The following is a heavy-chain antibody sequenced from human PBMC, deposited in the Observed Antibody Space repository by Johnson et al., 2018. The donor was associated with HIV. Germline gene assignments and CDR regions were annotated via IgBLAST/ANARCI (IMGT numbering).Heavy chain of an antibody. V-gene: IGHV3-9*01. CDR2: ISWNSGNL. D-gene: IGHD3-9*01. CDR1: GFTFHDYA. CDR3: ARGKSYDIYPAFDI. J-gene: IGHJ3*02. Sequence: VQLVESGGGLVQPGRSLRLSCAASGFTFHDYAMHWVRQASGKGLEWVSGISWNSGNLDYVDSVKGRFTISRDNSKNTLYLQMNSLRAEDTAVYYCARGKSYDIYPAFDIWGQGTMVTVSS.